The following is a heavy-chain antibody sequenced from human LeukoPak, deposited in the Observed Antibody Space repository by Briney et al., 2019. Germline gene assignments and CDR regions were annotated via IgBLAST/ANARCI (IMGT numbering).Heavy chain of an antibody. Sequence: GESLRLSCAASGFTFDDYAMHWVRQAPGKGLEWVSGISWNSGSIGYADSVKGRFTISRDNAKNSLYLQMNSLRAEDTALYYCAKGRVAGTRGIFDYWGQGTLVTVSS. CDR3: AKGRVAGTRGIFDY. CDR1: GFTFDDYA. D-gene: IGHD6-19*01. V-gene: IGHV3-9*01. J-gene: IGHJ4*02. CDR2: ISWNSGSI.